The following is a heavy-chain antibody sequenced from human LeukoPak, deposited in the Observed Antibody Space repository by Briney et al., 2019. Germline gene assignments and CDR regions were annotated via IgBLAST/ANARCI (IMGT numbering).Heavy chain of an antibody. CDR1: GYTFSDYY. V-gene: IGHV1-2*02. Sequence: GASVNVSCKASGYTFSDYYIHWVRQAPGQGPEWMGWINLNTGGTNYAQKFDGRFSMTRDTSINTAFMELSGLTFDDTAVYYCGSVRGILSYFDLWGRGTLVTVSS. CDR3: GSVRGILSYFDL. D-gene: IGHD3-16*01. CDR2: INLNTGGT. J-gene: IGHJ2*01.